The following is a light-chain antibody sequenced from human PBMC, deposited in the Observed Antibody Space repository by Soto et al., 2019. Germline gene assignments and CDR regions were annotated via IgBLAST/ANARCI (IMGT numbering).Light chain of an antibody. CDR2: AAS. V-gene: IGKV1-39*01. CDR3: QQRYSTPWT. J-gene: IGKJ1*01. Sequence: DIQMTQSPSSLSASVGDRVTITCRASRSIGSYLNWYQHKPGKAPKVLIYAASSLQSGVPSRFSGSGSGTDFTLTISSLQPEDFATYSCQQRYSTPWTFGQGTKVQIK. CDR1: RSIGSY.